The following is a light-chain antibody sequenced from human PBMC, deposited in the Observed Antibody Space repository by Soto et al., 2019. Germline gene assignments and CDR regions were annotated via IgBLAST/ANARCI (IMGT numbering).Light chain of an antibody. V-gene: IGKV1-12*01. J-gene: IGKJ4*02. Sequence: DLQMTQSPSSVSASVGDRVTFTCRAGQGITSWLAWYQQKPGRAPKLLIYAASSLQSRDPSRFSGSGCGRDFTLTISSLQPEDFATSFCHQTSSFPLSFDGGTKVEIK. CDR3: HQTSSFPLS. CDR2: AAS. CDR1: QGITSW.